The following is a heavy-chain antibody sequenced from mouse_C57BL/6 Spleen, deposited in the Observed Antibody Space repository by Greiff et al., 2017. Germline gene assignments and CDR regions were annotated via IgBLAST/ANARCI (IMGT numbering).Heavy chain of an antibody. Sequence: EVKLQQSGPELVKPGASVKISCKASGYTFTDYYMNWVKQSHGKSLAWIGDINPNNGGTSYNQKFKGKATLTVDTSSITAYIELRSLTSEDSAVYYCARGLSDPDAMDYGGKGTSVTVAS. V-gene: IGHV1-26*01. CDR3: ARGLSDPDAMDY. CDR1: GYTFTDYY. J-gene: IGHJ4*01. CDR2: INPNNGGT.